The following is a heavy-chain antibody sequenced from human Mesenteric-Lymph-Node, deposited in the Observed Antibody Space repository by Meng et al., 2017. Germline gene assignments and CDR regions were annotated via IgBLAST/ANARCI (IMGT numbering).Heavy chain of an antibody. D-gene: IGHD5-18*01. CDR2: ISSSSSYI. CDR1: GFTFSSYS. Sequence: ESLKISCAASGFTFSSYSMNWVRQAPGKGLEWVSSISSSSSYIYYADSVKGRFTISRDNAKNSLYLQMNSLRAEDTAVYYCARDNDVDTAIVPTDYWGQGTLVTVSS. V-gene: IGHV3-21*01. CDR3: ARDNDVDTAIVPTDY. J-gene: IGHJ4*02.